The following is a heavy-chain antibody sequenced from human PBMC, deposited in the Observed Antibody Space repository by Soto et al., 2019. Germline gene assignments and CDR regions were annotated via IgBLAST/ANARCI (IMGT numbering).Heavy chain of an antibody. D-gene: IGHD6-13*01. CDR1: GFTFSSYS. CDR3: ARDLWQQLALFDY. CDR2: ISSSSSYI. Sequence: GGSLRLSCAASGFTFSSYSMNWVRQAPGKGLEWVSSISSSSSYIYYADSVKGRFTISRDNAKNSLYLQMNSLRAEDTAVYYCARDLWQQLALFDYWGQGTLVTVSS. J-gene: IGHJ4*02. V-gene: IGHV3-21*01.